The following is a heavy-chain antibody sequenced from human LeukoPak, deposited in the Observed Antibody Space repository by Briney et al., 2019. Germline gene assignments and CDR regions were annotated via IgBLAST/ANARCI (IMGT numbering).Heavy chain of an antibody. CDR1: GVSISSGSNY. V-gene: IGHV4-39*01. J-gene: IGHJ4*02. Sequence: PSETLSLTCRVSGVSISSGSNYWGWIRQPPGKTLEWIGSIYSSGSTYYNSSLKSRVIILIDTSKNQFSLKLSSVTAADTAVYYCARQPPNGWDYVWGSYRSWGAYYFDYWGQGTLVTVSS. D-gene: IGHD3-16*02. CDR2: IYSSGST. CDR3: ARQPPNGWDYVWGSYRSWGAYYFDY.